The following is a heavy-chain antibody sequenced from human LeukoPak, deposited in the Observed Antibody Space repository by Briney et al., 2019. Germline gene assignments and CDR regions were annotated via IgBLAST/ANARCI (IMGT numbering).Heavy chain of an antibody. D-gene: IGHD5-18*01. Sequence: PGGSLRLSCAASGFTFSSYSMNWVRQAPGKGLEWVSYISSSSSTIYYADSVKGRFTISRDNAKNSLYLQMNSLRAEDTAVYYCARDLSGIAGYTYGRGIDYWGQGTLATVSS. V-gene: IGHV3-48*01. J-gene: IGHJ4*02. CDR2: ISSSSSTI. CDR1: GFTFSSYS. CDR3: ARDLSGIAGYTYGRGIDY.